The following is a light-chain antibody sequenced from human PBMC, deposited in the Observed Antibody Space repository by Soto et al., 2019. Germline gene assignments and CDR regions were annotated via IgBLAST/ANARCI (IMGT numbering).Light chain of an antibody. CDR3: QSADSSGTYRPVV. CDR2: KDS. Sequence: SYELTQPPSVSVSPGQTARITCSGDALPKQYAYWYQQKPGQAPVLVIYKDSERPSGIPERFSGSSSGTTVTLTISGVQAEDEADYYCQSADSSGTYRPVVFGGGTKLTVL. J-gene: IGLJ2*01. V-gene: IGLV3-25*02. CDR1: ALPKQY.